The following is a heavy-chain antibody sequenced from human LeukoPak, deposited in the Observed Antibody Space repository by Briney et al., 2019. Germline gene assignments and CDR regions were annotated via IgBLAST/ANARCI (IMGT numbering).Heavy chain of an antibody. V-gene: IGHV3-23*01. Sequence: PGGSLRLSCAASGFTFSSYAMSWVRQAPGKGLEWVSGISGSGDSTYYADSVKGRFTISRDNSKNTLYLQMNSLRAEDTAVYYCAKDYYGSGTYRHFDRWGQGTLVTVSS. CDR2: ISGSGDST. CDR1: GFTFSSYA. CDR3: AKDYYGSGTYRHFDR. D-gene: IGHD3-10*01. J-gene: IGHJ4*02.